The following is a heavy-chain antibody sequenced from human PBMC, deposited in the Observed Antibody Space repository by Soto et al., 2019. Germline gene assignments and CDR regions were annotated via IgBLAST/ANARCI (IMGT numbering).Heavy chain of an antibody. CDR1: GFPFSAYP. CDR3: ARRAENDY. Sequence: EVQLLESGGGLVQPGGSLGFPLAAPGFPFSAYPLNWVPKVPGKGLEWVSVISGSGGSTYYADSVKGRFTISRDNSKNTLYLQMNSLRAEDTAVYYCARRAENDYWGQGTLVTVSS. V-gene: IGHV3-23*01. J-gene: IGHJ4*02. CDR2: ISGSGGST.